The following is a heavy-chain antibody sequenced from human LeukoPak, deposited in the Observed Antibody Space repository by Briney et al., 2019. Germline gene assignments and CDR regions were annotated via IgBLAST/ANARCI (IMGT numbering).Heavy chain of an antibody. CDR1: GGSISSATYY. V-gene: IGHV4-39*01. CDR2: IYYSGST. Sequence: SETLSLTCNVSGGSISSATYYWGWLRQPPGKGLEWIGSIYYSGSTYYNPSLKSRVTISVDTSKNQFSLKLNSMTAADTAVYYCARQGGVGATGGPDYWDQGTQVTVSS. CDR3: ARQGGVGATGGPDY. J-gene: IGHJ4*02. D-gene: IGHD1-26*01.